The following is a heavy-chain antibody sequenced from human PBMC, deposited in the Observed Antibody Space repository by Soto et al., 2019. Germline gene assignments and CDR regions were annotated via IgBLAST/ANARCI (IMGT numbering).Heavy chain of an antibody. CDR1: GGSIRSSLYY. J-gene: IGHJ5*02. CDR3: ASQLCSGGACFNWFDP. V-gene: IGHV4-30-4*01. D-gene: IGHD2-21*02. CDR2: IFDSGIT. Sequence: QVQLQESGPGLVKPSQTLSLTCTVSGGSIRSSLYYWSWIRQPPGKGLEWIGYIFDSGITHYNPSLKSRVAMSVDTSKNQFSLNLTSVTAADTAVYFCASQLCSGGACFNWFDPWGHGTLVTVSS.